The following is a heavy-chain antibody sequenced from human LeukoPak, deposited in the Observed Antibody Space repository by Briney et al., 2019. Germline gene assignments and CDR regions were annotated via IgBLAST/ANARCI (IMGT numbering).Heavy chain of an antibody. CDR2: IYATGST. CDR1: GDFIRSYW. D-gene: IGHD1-26*01. J-gene: IGHJ4*02. CDR3: ARQGYTASYYFLDF. Sequence: SETLSLTCDVSGDFIRSYWWGWVRQPAGKGLEWIGRIYATGSTKFNPSLKSRLTMSMDTSTNQLSLKLSLQLTSVTAADTAVYFCARQGYTASYYFLDFWSQETLVTVSP. V-gene: IGHV4-4*07.